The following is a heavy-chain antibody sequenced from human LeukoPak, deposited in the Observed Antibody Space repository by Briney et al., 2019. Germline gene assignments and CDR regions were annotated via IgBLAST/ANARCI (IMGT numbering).Heavy chain of an antibody. CDR3: ARDSGWYKGNYYYYYGMDV. CDR2: ISAYNGNT. V-gene: IGHV1-18*01. J-gene: IGHJ6*02. Sequence: ASVKVSCNASGYTFTSYGISWVRQAPGQGLEWMGWISAYNGNTNYAQKFQGRVTMTTDTSTSTAYMELRSLRSEDTAVYYCARDSGWYKGNYYYYYGMDVWGQGTTVTVSS. D-gene: IGHD6-19*01. CDR1: GYTFTSYG.